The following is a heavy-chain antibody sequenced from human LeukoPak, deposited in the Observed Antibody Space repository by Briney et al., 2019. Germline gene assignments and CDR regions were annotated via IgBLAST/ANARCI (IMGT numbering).Heavy chain of an antibody. Sequence: SETLSLTCTVSGGSISSSSHYWGWIHQPPGKGLEWIGSIYYSGITYYNPSLRSRVTISVDTSKNQFSLKLSSVTATDTAVYYCHFKYCSSSTCFYYFDYWGQGTLVTVSS. CDR3: HFKYCSSSTCFYYFDY. CDR2: IYYSGIT. D-gene: IGHD2-2*01. V-gene: IGHV4-39*01. J-gene: IGHJ4*02. CDR1: GGSISSSSHY.